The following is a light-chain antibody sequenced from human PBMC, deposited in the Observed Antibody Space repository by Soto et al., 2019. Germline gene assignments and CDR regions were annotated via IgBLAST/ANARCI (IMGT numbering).Light chain of an antibody. CDR3: QQFNSYPLT. CDR1: QGISSS. CDR2: AAS. Sequence: DIQLTQSPSFLSASVGDRVTITCRASQGISSSLAWYQQKPGKAPNLLIYAASTLQSGVPSRFSGSGSGTEFTLTISSLQPEDFATYYCQQFNSYPLTFGGGTKVDIK. V-gene: IGKV1-9*01. J-gene: IGKJ4*01.